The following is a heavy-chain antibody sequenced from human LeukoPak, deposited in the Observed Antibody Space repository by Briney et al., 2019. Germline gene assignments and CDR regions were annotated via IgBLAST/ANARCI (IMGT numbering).Heavy chain of an antibody. CDR3: AKWDDSSGFSL. J-gene: IGHJ4*02. Sequence: ASVKVSCKASGYTFSYYYMHWVRQAPGQGLEWMGLINPSGGSTNYAQNFQGRVTLTRDTSTSTVYMELSSLRSKDTAVYYCAKWDDSSGFSLWGQGSLVTVSS. CDR2: INPSGGST. D-gene: IGHD3-22*01. CDR1: GYTFSYYY. V-gene: IGHV1-46*01.